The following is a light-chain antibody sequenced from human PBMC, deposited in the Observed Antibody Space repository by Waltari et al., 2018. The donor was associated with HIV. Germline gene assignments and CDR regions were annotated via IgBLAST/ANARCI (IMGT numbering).Light chain of an antibody. CDR2: EDN. J-gene: IGLJ3*02. CDR1: SGNIACNY. V-gene: IGLV6-57*02. CDR3: QSYDSSSWV. Sequence: NFMLTQPHSVSESPGKTVTIPCTGSSGNIACNYVQWYQQRPGSAPTTVIYEDNRRPSGVPDRFSGSIDSSSNSASLTISGLKTEDEADYYCQSYDSSSWVFGGGTKLTVL.